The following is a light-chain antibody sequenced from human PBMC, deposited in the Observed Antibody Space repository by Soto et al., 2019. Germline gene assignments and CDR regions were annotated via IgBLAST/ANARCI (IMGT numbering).Light chain of an antibody. CDR1: PGIGVY. Sequence: DIQMTQSPSSVSASLGARVTITCRASPGIGVYLAWFQQKPGNVPKLLIYAASTLQSGVPSRFSGSGSGTDFTLTISSLQPEDVATYYCQKYNSAPLTFGGGTKVEIK. CDR3: QKYNSAPLT. CDR2: AAS. V-gene: IGKV1-27*01. J-gene: IGKJ4*01.